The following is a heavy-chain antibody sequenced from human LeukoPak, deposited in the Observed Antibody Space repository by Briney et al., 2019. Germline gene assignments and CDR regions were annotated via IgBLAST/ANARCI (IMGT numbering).Heavy chain of an antibody. J-gene: IGHJ6*03. CDR2: ISGYNGNT. V-gene: IGHV1-18*01. D-gene: IGHD2-15*01. CDR1: GYTFTRYG. CDR3: ARAEGVVVAAHIDV. Sequence: ASVKVSCKASGYTFTRYGIYWMRQAPGQGLEWIGWISGYNGNTKYAQKFQGRVSVTTDTSTSTAYMELRSLRSDDTAVYYCARAEGVVVAAHIDVWGKGTTVIVSS.